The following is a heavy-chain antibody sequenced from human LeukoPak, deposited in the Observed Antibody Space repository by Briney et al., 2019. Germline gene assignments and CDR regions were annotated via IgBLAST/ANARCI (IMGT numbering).Heavy chain of an antibody. Sequence: GGSLRLSCAASGFTFGSYSMNWVRQAPGKGLEWVSAISGSGGSTYYADSVKGRFTISRDNSKNTLYLQMNSLRAEDTAVYYCAKALPLDYGDQDDAFDIWGQGTMVTVSS. CDR3: AKALPLDYGDQDDAFDI. CDR1: GFTFGSYS. CDR2: ISGSGGST. V-gene: IGHV3-23*01. J-gene: IGHJ3*02. D-gene: IGHD4-17*01.